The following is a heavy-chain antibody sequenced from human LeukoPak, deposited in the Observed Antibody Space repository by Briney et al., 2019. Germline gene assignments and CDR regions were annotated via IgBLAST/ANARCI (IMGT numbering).Heavy chain of an antibody. CDR1: GGSISSGGYY. Sequence: SETLSLTCTVSGGSISSGGYYWSWIRQPPGKGLEWIGYIYYSGSTNYNPSLKSRVTISVDTSKNQFSLKLSSVTAADTAVYYCARGSGGLVFDYWGQGTLVTVSS. V-gene: IGHV4-61*08. CDR2: IYYSGST. J-gene: IGHJ4*02. D-gene: IGHD2-15*01. CDR3: ARGSGGLVFDY.